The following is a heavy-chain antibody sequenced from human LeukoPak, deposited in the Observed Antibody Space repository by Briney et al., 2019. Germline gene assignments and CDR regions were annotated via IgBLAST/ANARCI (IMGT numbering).Heavy chain of an antibody. J-gene: IGHJ4*02. CDR2: ISPYNGNT. CDR1: GYTFTSYG. CDR3: AKLDSLYYFDY. D-gene: IGHD3/OR15-3a*01. V-gene: IGHV1-18*01. Sequence: ASVKVSCKASGYTFTSYGISWVRQAAGQGLEWMGWISPYNGNTNYAQKFQGRVTITTDTSTTTAYMELRSLRSDDTAVYYCAKLDSLYYFDYWGQGTLVTVSS.